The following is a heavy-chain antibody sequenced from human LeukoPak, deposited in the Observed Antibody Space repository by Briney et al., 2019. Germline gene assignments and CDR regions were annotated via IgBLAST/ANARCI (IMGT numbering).Heavy chain of an antibody. V-gene: IGHV4-30-2*05. CDR3: ARSYDSSGYYSGY. CDR1: GGSISSGGYS. J-gene: IGHJ4*02. CDR2: IYYSGST. D-gene: IGHD3-22*01. Sequence: SQTLSLTCAVSGGSISSGGYSWSWIRQPPGKGLEWIGYIYYSGSTYYNPSLKSRVTISVDTSKNQFSLKLSSVTAADTAVYYCARSYDSSGYYSGYWGQGTLVTVSS.